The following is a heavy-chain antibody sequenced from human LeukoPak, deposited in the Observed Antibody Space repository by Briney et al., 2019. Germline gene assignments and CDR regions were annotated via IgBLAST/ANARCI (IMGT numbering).Heavy chain of an antibody. V-gene: IGHV4-4*02. CDR3: ARGMWFDTLFSAFDV. D-gene: IGHD3-10*01. CDR2: IFHTGST. J-gene: IGHJ3*01. Sequence: SETLSLTCSVSGDSISSGNWWTWVRQTPEKGLEWIGEIFHTGSTNYNPSVEGRVTISIDKSRNHFSLMLTSVTAADTALYYCARGMWFDTLFSAFDVWGQGTMVSVSS. CDR1: GDSISSGNW.